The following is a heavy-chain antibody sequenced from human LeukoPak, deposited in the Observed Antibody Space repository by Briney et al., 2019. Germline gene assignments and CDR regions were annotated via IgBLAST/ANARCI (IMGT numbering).Heavy chain of an antibody. D-gene: IGHD3-22*01. CDR2: IYYSGST. Sequence: SETLSLTCTVSGGSISSHYWSWLRQPPGKGLEWIGYIYYSGSTNYNPSLKSRVTISVDTSKNQFSLKLSSVTAADTAVYYCARSPSRYYYDSSGYDYWGQGTLVTVSS. V-gene: IGHV4-59*11. CDR3: ARSPSRYYYDSSGYDY. J-gene: IGHJ4*02. CDR1: GGSISSHY.